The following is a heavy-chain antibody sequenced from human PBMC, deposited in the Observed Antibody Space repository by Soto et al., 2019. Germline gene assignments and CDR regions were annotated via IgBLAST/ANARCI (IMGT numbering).Heavy chain of an antibody. V-gene: IGHV4-30-4*01. CDR2: IYYSGNT. CDR3: ARDFKRYGRPPGPLDY. Sequence: SVTLSVTCTVTGDSISSGDYYWSWIRQPPGKGLEWIGCIYYSGNTCYNPSLKSRFSISVDTSKNQFSLKLSSVTAADTAVYYCARDFKRYGRPPGPLDYWGLGTPLTVSS. J-gene: IGHJ4*02. CDR1: GDSISSGDYY. D-gene: IGHD5-18*01.